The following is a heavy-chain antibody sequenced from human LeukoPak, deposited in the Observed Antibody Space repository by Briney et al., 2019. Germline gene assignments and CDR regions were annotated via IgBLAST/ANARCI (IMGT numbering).Heavy chain of an antibody. CDR3: ARGSILWWWQTRAYYYYGMDV. CDR1: GGSFSGYY. J-gene: IGHJ6*02. Sequence: SETLSLTCAVYGGSFSGYYWSWIRQPPGKGLEWIGEINHSGSTNYNPSLKSRVTISVDTSKNQFSLKLSSVTAADTAVYYCARGSILWWWQTRAYYYYGMDVWGQGTTVTVSS. V-gene: IGHV4-34*01. CDR2: INHSGST. D-gene: IGHD2-21*01.